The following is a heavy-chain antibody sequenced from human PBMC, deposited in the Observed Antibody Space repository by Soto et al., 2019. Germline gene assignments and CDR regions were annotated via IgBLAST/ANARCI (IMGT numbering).Heavy chain of an antibody. CDR2: IYYSGGI. J-gene: IGHJ4*02. Sequence: PSETLSLTCTVSGGSVSSGDYYWSWIRQPPGKGLEWIGYIYYSGGIYYNPSLKSRVTISLDTSKNQFSLNLSSVTAADTAVYYCPRVRVMGTTNRPFDYWGQGTPVTVSS. D-gene: IGHD1-26*01. CDR3: PRVRVMGTTNRPFDY. V-gene: IGHV4-30-4*01. CDR1: GGSVSSGDYY.